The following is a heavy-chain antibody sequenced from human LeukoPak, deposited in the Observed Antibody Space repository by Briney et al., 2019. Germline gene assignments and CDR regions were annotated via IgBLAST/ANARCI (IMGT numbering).Heavy chain of an antibody. Sequence: GGSLRLSCAASGFTFSDYWMNWVRQAPGKGLEWVANIDQDGGGKYYLDSVKGRFTISRDNAKSSLYLQIDSLRAEDTAVYYCARGDWAPFDYWGQGSLLTASP. D-gene: IGHD2-21*02. CDR1: GFTFSDYW. V-gene: IGHV3-7*01. CDR2: IDQDGGGK. J-gene: IGHJ4*02. CDR3: ARGDWAPFDY.